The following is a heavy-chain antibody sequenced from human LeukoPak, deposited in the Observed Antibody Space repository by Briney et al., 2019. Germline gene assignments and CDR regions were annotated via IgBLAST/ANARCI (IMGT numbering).Heavy chain of an antibody. D-gene: IGHD3-16*01. J-gene: IGHJ4*02. Sequence: SETLSLTSTVSTPSMTTFYYSCNRQPAGNGLEWIGRIFAIGTTTYNPSLRRRIAMSVDTSTNQLSLNLTSLTAAHTPMYYGVQDGPLRSDYWGEGTLVTVSS. CDR3: VQDGPLRSDY. CDR1: TPSMTTFY. V-gene: IGHV4-4*07. CDR2: IFAIGTT.